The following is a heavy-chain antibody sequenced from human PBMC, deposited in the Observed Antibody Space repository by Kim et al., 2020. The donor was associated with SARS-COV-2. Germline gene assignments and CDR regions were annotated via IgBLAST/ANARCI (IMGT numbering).Heavy chain of an antibody. Sequence: GGSLRLSCAASGFTLSSYSMNWVRQAPGKGLERVSYISSSSSTIYYADSVKGRFTISRDNAKNSLYLQMNSLRDEDTAVYYCASLGSNWFDPWGQGTLVTVSS. CDR3: ASLGSNWFDP. V-gene: IGHV3-48*02. CDR2: ISSSSSTI. CDR1: GFTLSSYS. J-gene: IGHJ5*02.